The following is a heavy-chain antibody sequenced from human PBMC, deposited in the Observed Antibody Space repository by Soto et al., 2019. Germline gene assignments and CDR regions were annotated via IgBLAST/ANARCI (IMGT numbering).Heavy chain of an antibody. J-gene: IGHJ4*02. CDR3: ARQDSSGWFYFDY. V-gene: IGHV4-61*08. CDR1: GVSISSGGYY. CDR2: IYYSGST. Sequence: SETLSLTCTVSGVSISSGGYYWSWIRQHPGKGLEWIGYIYYSGSTNSNPSLKSRVTISVDTSKNQFSLKLSSVTAADTAVYYCARQDSSGWFYFDYWGQGTLVTVSS. D-gene: IGHD6-19*01.